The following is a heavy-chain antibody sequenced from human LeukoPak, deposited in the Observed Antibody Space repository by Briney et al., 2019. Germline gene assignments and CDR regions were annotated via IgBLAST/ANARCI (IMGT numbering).Heavy chain of an antibody. CDR2: ISYDGSNK. D-gene: IGHD2-15*01. CDR3: AKDRGYCSGDSCYYFDC. Sequence: PGGSLRLSCAASGFTFSSYGMHWVRQAPGKGLEWVAVISYDGSNKYYADSVKGRFTISRDNSKNTLYLQMNSLRAEDTAVYYCAKDRGYCSGDSCYYFDCWGQGTLVTVSS. V-gene: IGHV3-30*18. CDR1: GFTFSSYG. J-gene: IGHJ4*02.